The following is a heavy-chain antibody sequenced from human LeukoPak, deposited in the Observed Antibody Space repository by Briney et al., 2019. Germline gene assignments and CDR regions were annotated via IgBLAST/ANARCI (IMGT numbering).Heavy chain of an antibody. CDR1: GYTFTSYY. CDR2: INPNNGGT. V-gene: IGHV1-2*02. CDR3: AKDQNTGYANNWFDP. J-gene: IGHJ5*02. Sequence: ASVKVSCKASGYTFTSYYIHWVRQAPGQGLEWMGWINPNNGGTNFAQKFQGRVTMTRDTSISTAYMELSRLRSDDTAIYYCAKDQNTGYANNWFDPWGQGTLVTVSS. D-gene: IGHD5-12*01.